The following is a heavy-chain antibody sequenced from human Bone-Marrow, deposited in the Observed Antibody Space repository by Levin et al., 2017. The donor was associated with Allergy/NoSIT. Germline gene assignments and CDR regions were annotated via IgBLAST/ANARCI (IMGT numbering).Heavy chain of an antibody. CDR3: AAFQGGMGTTTFEYFHH. CDR2: IWYDGSNK. J-gene: IGHJ1*01. V-gene: IGHV3-33*01. CDR1: GFIFSNYG. D-gene: IGHD1-26*01. Sequence: GGSLRLSCAASGFIFSNYGMHWVRQAPGKGLEWVAVIWYDGSNKNYADSVKGRFTISRDNSKNTLFLQMNSLRAEDTAVYYCAAFQGGMGTTTFEYFHHWGQGTLVTVSS.